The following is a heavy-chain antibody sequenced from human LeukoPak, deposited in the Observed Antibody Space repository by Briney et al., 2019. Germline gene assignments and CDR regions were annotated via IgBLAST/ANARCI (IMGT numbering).Heavy chain of an antibody. D-gene: IGHD6-19*01. CDR3: ARLGGATVARSLDY. Sequence: GESLKISCKVSGYTFTSYWIAWVRQMPGKGLEWMGVIYPGDSDTRYSPSFQGQVTISADKSIFTAYLQWSSLKASDTAMYYCARLGGATVARSLDYWGQGTLVTVSS. CDR2: IYPGDSDT. J-gene: IGHJ4*02. V-gene: IGHV5-51*01. CDR1: GYTFTSYW.